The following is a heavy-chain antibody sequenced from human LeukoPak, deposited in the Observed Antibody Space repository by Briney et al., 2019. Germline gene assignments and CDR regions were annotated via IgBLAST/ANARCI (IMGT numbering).Heavy chain of an antibody. CDR2: IDEHGTTI. J-gene: IGHJ4*02. D-gene: IGHD3-10*01. CDR3: ARDVGGAGSH. V-gene: IGHV3-74*01. Sequence: GESLRLSCAASGFTFRRYWMHWVRQAPGGGLVWVSRIDEHGTTIDYADSVRDRFTISRDNAKNTLYLHMNSLRAEDTAMYYCARDVGGAGSHWGQGSLVTVSS. CDR1: GFTFRRYW.